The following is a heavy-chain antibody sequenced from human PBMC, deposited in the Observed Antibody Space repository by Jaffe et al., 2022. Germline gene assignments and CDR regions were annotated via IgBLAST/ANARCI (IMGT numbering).Heavy chain of an antibody. CDR2: IDWDDDK. Sequence: QVTLRESGPALVKPTQTLTLTCTFSGFSLSTSGMCVSWVRQPPGKALEWLALIDWDDDKYYSTSLKTRLTISKDTSKNQVVLTMTNMDPVDTATYYCARIPLCLWFYDILTYYYYYYMDVWGKGTTVTVSS. CDR1: GFSLSTSGMC. V-gene: IGHV2-70*20. D-gene: IGHD3-9*01. J-gene: IGHJ6*03. CDR3: ARIPLCLWFYDILTYYYYYYMDV.